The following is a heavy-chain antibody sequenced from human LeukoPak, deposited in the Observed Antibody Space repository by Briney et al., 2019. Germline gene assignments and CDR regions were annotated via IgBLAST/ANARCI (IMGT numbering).Heavy chain of an antibody. V-gene: IGHV1-46*01. Sequence: ASVKVSCKASGYTFTSYYMHWVRQAPGQGLEWMGIINPSSGSTSYAQKFQGRVTMTRDTSTSIVYMQLSSLRSEDTAMYYCAIMDCGGDCYWGYWGQGTLVTVSS. CDR3: AIMDCGGDCYWGY. D-gene: IGHD2-21*02. CDR2: INPSSGST. J-gene: IGHJ4*02. CDR1: GYTFTSYY.